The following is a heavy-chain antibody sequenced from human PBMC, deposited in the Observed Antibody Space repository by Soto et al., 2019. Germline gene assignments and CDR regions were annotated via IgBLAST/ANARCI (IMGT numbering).Heavy chain of an antibody. CDR2: IIPILGIA. Sequence: ASVKVSCKASGGTFSSYTISWVRQAPGQGLEWMGRIIPILGIANYAQKFQGRVTITADKSTSTAYMELSSLRSEDTAVYYCATEGSGSYYYDYWGQGTLVTVSS. J-gene: IGHJ4*02. CDR3: ATEGSGSYYYDY. CDR1: GGTFSSYT. D-gene: IGHD3-10*01. V-gene: IGHV1-69*04.